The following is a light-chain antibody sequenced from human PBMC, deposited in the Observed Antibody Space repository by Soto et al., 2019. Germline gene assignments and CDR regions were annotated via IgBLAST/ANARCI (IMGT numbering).Light chain of an antibody. V-gene: IGKV3-20*01. J-gene: IGKJ3*01. Sequence: IVLTQSPGTLSLSPGERVTLSCRASQSVSSSYLAWYQQKPGQAPRLLIYGASSRATGIPDRFSGSGSGTDFTLTISRLEPEDFALYYCQQYGSSLFTFGPGTKVDIK. CDR1: QSVSSSY. CDR3: QQYGSSLFT. CDR2: GAS.